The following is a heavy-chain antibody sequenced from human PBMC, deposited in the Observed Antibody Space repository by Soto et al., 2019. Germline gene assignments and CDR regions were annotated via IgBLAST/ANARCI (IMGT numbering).Heavy chain of an antibody. J-gene: IGHJ6*01. CDR3: ARVGYSYDYGMDV. Sequence: PSETLSLTCTVSGGSISSSSYYWGWIRQPPGKGQEWIGSIYYSGSTYYNPSLKIRVTISVDTSNNQFSLKLSSVTAADTAVYYCARVGYSYDYGMDVWGQGTTVNVSS. V-gene: IGHV4-39*01. CDR2: IYYSGST. D-gene: IGHD5-18*01. CDR1: GGSISSSSYY.